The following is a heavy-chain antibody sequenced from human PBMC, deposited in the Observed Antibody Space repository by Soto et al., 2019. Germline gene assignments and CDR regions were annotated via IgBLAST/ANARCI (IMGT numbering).Heavy chain of an antibody. CDR2: IIPIFGTA. CDR3: ARDQPLRYYDSSGYYGY. V-gene: IGHV1-69*13. CDR1: GYTFTNYG. J-gene: IGHJ4*02. D-gene: IGHD3-22*01. Sequence: SVKVSCKASGYTFTNYGISWVRQAPGQGLEWMGGIIPIFGTANYAQKFQGRVTITADESTSTAYMELSSLRSEDTAVYYCARDQPLRYYDSSGYYGYWGQGTLVTVSS.